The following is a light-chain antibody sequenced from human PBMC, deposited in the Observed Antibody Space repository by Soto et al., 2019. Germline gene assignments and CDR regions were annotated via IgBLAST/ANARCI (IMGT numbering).Light chain of an antibody. CDR1: QSVNTY. Sequence: EIVLTQSPDTLSLSPGERATLSCRASQSVNTYSAWFQQKPGQAPRLLIHGSSGRATGIPDRFSGSGSGTDFTLTISRLEPEDFAVYYCQQYANLPAGVETFGQGTKLEIK. CDR2: GSS. V-gene: IGKV3-20*01. J-gene: IGKJ2*01. CDR3: QQYANLPAGVET.